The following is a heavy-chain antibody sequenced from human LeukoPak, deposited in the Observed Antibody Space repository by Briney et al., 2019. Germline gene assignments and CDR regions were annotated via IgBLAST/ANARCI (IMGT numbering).Heavy chain of an antibody. CDR2: ISGSGGST. D-gene: IGHD3-3*01. Sequence: PGGSLRLSCAASGFTFSSYAMSWIRQAPGKGLEWVSAISGSGGSTYYADSVKGRFTISRDNAKNKLYLQMNSLRAEDTAVYYCAKDAYRLRFLEWDGFDYWGQGTLVTVSS. CDR1: GFTFSSYA. J-gene: IGHJ4*02. CDR3: AKDAYRLRFLEWDGFDY. V-gene: IGHV3-23*01.